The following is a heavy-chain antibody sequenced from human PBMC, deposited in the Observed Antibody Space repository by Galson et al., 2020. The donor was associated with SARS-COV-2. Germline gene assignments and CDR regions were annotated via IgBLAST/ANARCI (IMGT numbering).Heavy chain of an antibody. Sequence: SVKVSCKAAGGTFSSYAISWVRQAPGQGLEWMGGIIPIVGTTNYAQKFQDRVTITADESTSTAYMELSSLRSEDTAIYYCARKSYGSGSYYHNNYFDPWGQGTLVIVSS. CDR3: ARKSYGSGSYYHNNYFDP. D-gene: IGHD3-10*01. CDR2: IIPIVGTT. V-gene: IGHV1-69*13. CDR1: GGTFSSYA. J-gene: IGHJ5*02.